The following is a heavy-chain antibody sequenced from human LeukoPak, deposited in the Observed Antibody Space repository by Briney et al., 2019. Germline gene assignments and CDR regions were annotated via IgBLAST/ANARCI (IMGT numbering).Heavy chain of an antibody. CDR1: GGSISTYY. CDR2: IYYSGST. CDR3: ARGSPGY. V-gene: IGHV4-59*12. Sequence: SETLSLTCTVSGGSISTYYWSWIRQPPGKGLECIGYIYYSGSTNYNPSLKSRVSISVDTSKNQFSLKLTSVTAADTAVYFCARGSPGYWGQGTLVTVSS. J-gene: IGHJ4*02.